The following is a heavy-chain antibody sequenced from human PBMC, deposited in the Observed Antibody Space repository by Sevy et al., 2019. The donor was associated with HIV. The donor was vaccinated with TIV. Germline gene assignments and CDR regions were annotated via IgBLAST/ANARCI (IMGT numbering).Heavy chain of an antibody. V-gene: IGHV4-34*01. CDR3: ASQRDTAMVTDAFDI. J-gene: IGHJ3*02. Sequence: SETLSLTCAVYGGSFSGYYWSWIRQPPGKGLEWIGEINHSGNTNYNPSLKSRVTISVDTSKNQFSLKLSSVTAADTAVYYCASQRDTAMVTDAFDIWGQGTMVTVSS. D-gene: IGHD5-18*01. CDR1: GGSFSGYY. CDR2: INHSGNT.